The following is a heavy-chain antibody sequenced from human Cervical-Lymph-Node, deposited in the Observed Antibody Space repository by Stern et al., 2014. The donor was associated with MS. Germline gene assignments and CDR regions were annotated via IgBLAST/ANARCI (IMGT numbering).Heavy chain of an antibody. Sequence: VQLVESGAEVKKPGASVKVSCKASGYTFTGYSMPWVRQAPGKGLEWMGRINPNSGGTNYAQKLQGRVTMTRDTSISTAYMELSRLRSDDTAVYYCASSAGYSYGHDYWGQGTLVTVSS. CDR2: INPNSGGT. J-gene: IGHJ4*02. V-gene: IGHV1-2*02. D-gene: IGHD5-18*01. CDR3: ASSAGYSYGHDY. CDR1: GYTFTGYS.